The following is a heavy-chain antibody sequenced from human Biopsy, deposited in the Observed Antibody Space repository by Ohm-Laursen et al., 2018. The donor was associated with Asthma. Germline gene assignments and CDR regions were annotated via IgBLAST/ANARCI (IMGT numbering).Heavy chain of an antibody. CDR2: PFHRGAN. D-gene: IGHD2-2*01. J-gene: IGHJ5*01. V-gene: IGHV4-30-2*05. CDR3: ARDLAGHCTSASCYGFDS. CDR1: GDSINSGGYS. Sequence: TLSLTCAVSGDSINSGGYSWNWIRPPPGEGLGWIGYPFHRGANHYNPSLKSRVTIAVETSKNQFSLTLTSVTAADTALYYCARDLAGHCTSASCYGFDSWGQGAQVTVSS.